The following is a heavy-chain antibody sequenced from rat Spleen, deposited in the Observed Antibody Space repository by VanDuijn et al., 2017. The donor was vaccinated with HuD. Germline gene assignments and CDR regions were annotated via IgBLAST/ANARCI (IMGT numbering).Heavy chain of an antibody. V-gene: IGHV5-22*01. D-gene: IGHD1-12*01. CDR3: TRGTYYRH. CDR1: GFTFSDFY. CDR2: IKHEDFTP. J-gene: IGHJ2*01. Sequence: EVQLVESGGGLVQPGRSLKLSCAASGFTFSDFYMAWVRQAPKKGLEWVASIKHEDFTPYYRESVMGRFTISRDIAKTTLYLHMTSLRSEDTATYYCTRGTYYRHWGQGVMVTVSS.